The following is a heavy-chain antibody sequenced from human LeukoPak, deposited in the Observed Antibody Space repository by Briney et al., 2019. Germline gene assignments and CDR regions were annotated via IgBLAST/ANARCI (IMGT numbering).Heavy chain of an antibody. V-gene: IGHV3-23*01. D-gene: IGHD3-22*01. J-gene: IGHJ4*02. CDR2: ISGSGGST. Sequence: PGGSLRLSCAASGFTFSSYAMSWVRQAPGKGLEWVLAISGSGGSTYYADSVKGRFTISRDNSKNTLYLQMNSLRAEDTAVYYCARDHYDSSSYHYWGQGTLVTVSS. CDR3: ARDHYDSSSYHY. CDR1: GFTFSSYA.